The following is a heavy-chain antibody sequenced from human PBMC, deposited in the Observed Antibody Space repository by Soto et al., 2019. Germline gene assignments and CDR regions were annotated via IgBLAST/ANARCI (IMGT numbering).Heavy chain of an antibody. CDR2: IRISGSSDSSTT. CDR1: GFIFSSYN. D-gene: IGHD2-2*01. V-gene: IGHV3-48*01. J-gene: IGHJ4*02. CDR3: ARNSSTSCIDY. Sequence: PGGSLRLSCAASGFIFSSYNMNWVRQAPGKGLEWISYIRISGSSDSSTTYYVDSVKGRFTISRDNAKNSLYLQMSSLRAEDTAVYYCARNSSTSCIDYWGQGTLVTVSS.